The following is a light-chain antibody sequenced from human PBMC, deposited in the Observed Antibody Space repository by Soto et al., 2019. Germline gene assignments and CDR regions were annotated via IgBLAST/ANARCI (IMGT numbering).Light chain of an antibody. CDR3: SSYTNISTRACV. Sequence: QSVLTQPASVSGSTGQSITISCTGTSGDIGSYNRVSWYQQHPGKAPKLIIYEVTDRPSGVSNRFSGSKAGNTASLTISGLQAEDEAEYYCSSYTNISTRACVFGTGTKLTVL. J-gene: IGLJ1*01. CDR1: SGDIGSYNR. CDR2: EVT. V-gene: IGLV2-14*01.